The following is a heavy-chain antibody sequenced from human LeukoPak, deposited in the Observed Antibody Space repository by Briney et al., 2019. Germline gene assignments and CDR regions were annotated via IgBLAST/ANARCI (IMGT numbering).Heavy chain of an antibody. Sequence: ASVKVSCKTSGNTFTGYYMHWVRQAPGQGLEWMGWINPNSGGTNYAQKFQGRVTMTRDTSISTAYMELSRLRSDDTAVYYCARGSRLGIAVAGDAFDIWGQGTMVTVSS. V-gene: IGHV1-2*02. CDR3: ARGSRLGIAVAGDAFDI. CDR2: INPNSGGT. J-gene: IGHJ3*02. CDR1: GNTFTGYY. D-gene: IGHD6-19*01.